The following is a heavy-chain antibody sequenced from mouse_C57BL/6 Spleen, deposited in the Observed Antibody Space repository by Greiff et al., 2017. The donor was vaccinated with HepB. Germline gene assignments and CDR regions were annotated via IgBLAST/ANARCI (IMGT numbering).Heavy chain of an antibody. J-gene: IGHJ3*01. D-gene: IGHD4-1*01. CDR3: TRANWDLAWFAY. V-gene: IGHV5-9-1*02. CDR2: ISSGGDYI. CDR1: GFTFSSYA. Sequence: EVKLVESGEGLVKPGGSLKLSCAASGFTFSSYAMSWVRQTPEKRLEWVAYISSGGDYIYYADTVKGRFTISRDNARNTLYLQMSSLKSEDTAMYYCTRANWDLAWFAYWGQGTLVTVSA.